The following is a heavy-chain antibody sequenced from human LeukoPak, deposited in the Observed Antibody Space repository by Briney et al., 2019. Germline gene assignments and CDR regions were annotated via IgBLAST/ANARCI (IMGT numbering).Heavy chain of an antibody. CDR3: ARVNLAGAAMVKEAFDY. Sequence: GGSLRLSCAASGFTFSSYAMHWVRQAPGKGLEWVAVISYDGSNKYYADSVKGRFTISRGNSKNTLYLQMNSLRAEDTAVYYCARVNLAGAAMVKEAFDYWGQGTLVTVSS. CDR2: ISYDGSNK. D-gene: IGHD5-18*01. V-gene: IGHV3-30*04. J-gene: IGHJ4*02. CDR1: GFTFSSYA.